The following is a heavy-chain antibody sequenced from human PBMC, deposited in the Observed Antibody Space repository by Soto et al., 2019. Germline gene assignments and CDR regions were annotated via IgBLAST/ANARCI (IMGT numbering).Heavy chain of an antibody. D-gene: IGHD3-22*01. Sequence: GGSLRLSCAASGFTFSTYAMSWVRQAPGKGLQWVSTISGSGGSTYYADSVKGRFTISRDNSKNTLYLQMNSLRAEDTAIYYCAKDLLVYSYDTSGSKDSWGQGTLVTVYS. CDR1: GFTFSTYA. CDR3: AKDLLVYSYDTSGSKDS. CDR2: ISGSGGST. J-gene: IGHJ4*02. V-gene: IGHV3-23*01.